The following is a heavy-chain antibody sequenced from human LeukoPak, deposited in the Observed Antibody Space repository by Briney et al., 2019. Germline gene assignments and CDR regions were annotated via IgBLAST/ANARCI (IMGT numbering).Heavy chain of an antibody. CDR1: GSSINTYY. Sequence: SETLSLTCTVSGSSINTYYWSWIRQPPGKGLEWIGNIFYSGSTNYNPSLKSRVTISVDTSKNQFSLKLTSVTAADTAVYYCARGGAALVRGSPGGMDVWGQGTTVAVSS. CDR3: ARGGAALVRGSPGGMDV. CDR2: IFYSGST. V-gene: IGHV4-59*08. J-gene: IGHJ6*02. D-gene: IGHD3-10*01.